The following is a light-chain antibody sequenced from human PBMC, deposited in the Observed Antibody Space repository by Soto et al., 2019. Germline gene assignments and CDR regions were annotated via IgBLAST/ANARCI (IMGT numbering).Light chain of an antibody. Sequence: QSVLTQPPSVSGAPGQRVTIFCTGSSSNIGAGFDVHWYQQLPGTAPKLLIYGNTNRPSEVPDRFSASKSGTSASLAITGLQPEDESDYYCQSFDCSLIGRVFGGGTKLTVL. J-gene: IGLJ3*02. V-gene: IGLV1-40*01. CDR3: QSFDCSLIGRV. CDR1: SSNIGAGFD. CDR2: GNT.